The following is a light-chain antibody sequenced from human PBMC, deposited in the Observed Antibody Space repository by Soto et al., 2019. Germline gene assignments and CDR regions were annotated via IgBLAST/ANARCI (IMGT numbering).Light chain of an antibody. V-gene: IGKV1-39*01. CDR3: QQSYSTPLT. J-gene: IGKJ4*01. CDR1: QSISSY. CDR2: AAS. Sequence: DIQMTQSPSSLSASVGDRVTITCRASQSISSYLNWYQQKPGKAPKLLIYAASSLQSGVPSRFSGSGAGTDFTLTISSLQPKDFATYNCQQSYSTPLTFGGGTKVEIK.